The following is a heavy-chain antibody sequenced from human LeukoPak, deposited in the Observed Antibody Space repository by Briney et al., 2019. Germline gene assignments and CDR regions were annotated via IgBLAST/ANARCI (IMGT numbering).Heavy chain of an antibody. D-gene: IGHD3-10*01. CDR3: ARSDGYGLVGI. Sequence: PSETLSLTCTVSGGSISDYYWSWIRQSPGKGLEWIAHIHYSGSTNYNSSLASRVTISMDTSKRQISLNLSSVTAADTAVYYCARSDGYGLVGIWGQGTMVTVSS. CDR2: IHYSGST. V-gene: IGHV4-59*12. CDR1: GGSISDYY. J-gene: IGHJ3*02.